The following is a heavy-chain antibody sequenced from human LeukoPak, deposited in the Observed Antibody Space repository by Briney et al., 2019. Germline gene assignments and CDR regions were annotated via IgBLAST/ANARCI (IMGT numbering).Heavy chain of an antibody. D-gene: IGHD3-10*01. CDR2: IYHSGST. V-gene: IGHV4-59*11. Sequence: SETLSLTCTVSGGSISSHYWSWIRQPPGKGLEWIGYIYHSGSTNYNPSLKSRVTISVDTSKNQFSLKLSSVTAADTAVYYCARGASITMVRGVIDNWFDPWGQGTLVTVSA. J-gene: IGHJ5*02. CDR1: GGSISSHY. CDR3: ARGASITMVRGVIDNWFDP.